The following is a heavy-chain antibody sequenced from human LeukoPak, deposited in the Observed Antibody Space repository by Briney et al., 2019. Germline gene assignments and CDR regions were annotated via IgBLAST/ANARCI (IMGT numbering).Heavy chain of an antibody. CDR2: INHSGST. CDR1: GASFSGYY. D-gene: IGHD3-22*01. V-gene: IGHV4-34*01. CDR3: ARGRQDVTMIVVVMTAVSYYLDV. J-gene: IGHJ6*03. Sequence: PSETLSLTCAVSGASFSGYYWSWIRQPPGKGLEWIGEINHSGSTNYNSSLKSRASISVDTSKKQFSLSPNSVTAADTAVYYCARGRQDVTMIVVVMTAVSYYLDVWGKGTTVTVS.